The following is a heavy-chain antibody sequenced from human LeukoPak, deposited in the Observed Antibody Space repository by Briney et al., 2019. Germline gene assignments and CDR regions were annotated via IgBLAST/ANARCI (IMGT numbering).Heavy chain of an antibody. V-gene: IGHV3-21*01. CDR3: ARGGDGLVIIPGWEYDYYGLDV. CDR1: GFTLSTYS. CDR2: ISSSARYM. Sequence: GGSLRLSCAASGFTLSTYSMNWVRQAAGKGLEWVSSISSSARYMYYADSVKGRFTISRDNAKNSLYPQMNSLRAEDTAVYYCARGGDGLVIIPGWEYDYYGLDVWGQGTTVTVSS. D-gene: IGHD3/OR15-3a*01. J-gene: IGHJ6*02.